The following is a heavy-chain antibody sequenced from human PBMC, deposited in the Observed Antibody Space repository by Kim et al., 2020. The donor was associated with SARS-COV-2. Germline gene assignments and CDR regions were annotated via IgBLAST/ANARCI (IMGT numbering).Heavy chain of an antibody. CDR2: I. V-gene: IGHV3-21*01. D-gene: IGHD4-17*01. Sequence: IYYDDSVKGRFTISRDNAKNSLYLQMNSLRAEDTAVYYCARDEETYGGDYWGQGTLVTVSS. CDR3: ARDEETYGGDY. J-gene: IGHJ4*02.